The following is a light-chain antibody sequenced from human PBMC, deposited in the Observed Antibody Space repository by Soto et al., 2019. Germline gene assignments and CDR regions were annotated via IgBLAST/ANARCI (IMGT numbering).Light chain of an antibody. V-gene: IGKV3-11*01. CDR3: QQRSNWPPIT. CDR1: QSVNSN. J-gene: IGKJ5*01. Sequence: EGVLTQSPASLSLSPGERATLSCRASQSVNSNLAWYQQKRGQAPRLLIYDASNRATGIPARFNGSGSGTDFTLTISSLEPEDFAVYYCQQRSNWPPITFGQGTRLEIK. CDR2: DAS.